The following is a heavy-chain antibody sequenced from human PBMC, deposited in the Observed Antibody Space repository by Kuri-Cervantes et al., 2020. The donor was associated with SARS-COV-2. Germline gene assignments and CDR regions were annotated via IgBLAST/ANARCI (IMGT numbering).Heavy chain of an antibody. CDR2: IVYSGSS. J-gene: IGHJ6*02. V-gene: IGHV4-59*01. D-gene: IGHD3-10*01. CDR1: GCPIRSYY. Sequence: GSLRLSVPAPGCPIRSYYWSWIRQPPGKGLEWIRHIVYSGSSNYNPSLKRRVTISVDTSKNQFSLKLSSVTAADTAVYYCAGGWDDGAGSYYPRGDYGMDVWGQGTTVTVSS. CDR3: AGGWDDGAGSYYPRGDYGMDV.